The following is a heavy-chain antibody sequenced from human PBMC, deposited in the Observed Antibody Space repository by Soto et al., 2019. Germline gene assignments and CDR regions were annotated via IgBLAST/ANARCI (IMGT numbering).Heavy chain of an antibody. V-gene: IGHV4-39*02. CDR1: GDSIRSSRYA. CDR2: VSSRGTT. J-gene: IGHJ4*02. CDR3: AREPLDDSP. Sequence: SETLSLTCSLSGDSIRSSRYAWGWLRQPPGKGLEWIGSVSSRGTTYFNPSVRSRVTMSVDTSRNQYSMTLTSVTVADTAVYYCAREPLDDSPWGPGTLVTVSS. D-gene: IGHD1-1*01.